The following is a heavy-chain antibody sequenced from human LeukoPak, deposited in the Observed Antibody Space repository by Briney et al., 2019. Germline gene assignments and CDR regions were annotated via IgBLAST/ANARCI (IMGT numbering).Heavy chain of an antibody. D-gene: IGHD3-9*01. V-gene: IGHV3-30*18. CDR2: ISYDGSNQ. CDR3: AKTFGSYDILTGYYAADAFDI. Sequence: GGSLRLSCAASGFTFSSYGMHWVRQAPGKGLEWVAVISYDGSNQYYADSVKGRFTISRDNSKNTLYLQMSSLRAEDTAVYYCAKTFGSYDILTGYYAADAFDIWGQGTMVTVSS. J-gene: IGHJ3*02. CDR1: GFTFSSYG.